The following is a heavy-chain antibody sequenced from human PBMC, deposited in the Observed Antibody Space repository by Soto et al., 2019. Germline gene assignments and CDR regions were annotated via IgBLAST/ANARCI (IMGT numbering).Heavy chain of an antibody. CDR1: GFTFKNTW. CDR3: ASTLDKILVYFGEDY. Sequence: VGSLRLSCAASGFTFKNTWGNWVRQTPGKGLEWVGRIKSKTDGGTIDYSAPVEGRFTILRDDSKNTLYLEMNSLKADDTAVYYCASTLDKILVYFGEDYRGQGTLVPVSS. J-gene: IGHJ4*02. D-gene: IGHD3-10*01. V-gene: IGHV3-15*07. CDR2: IKSKTDGGTI.